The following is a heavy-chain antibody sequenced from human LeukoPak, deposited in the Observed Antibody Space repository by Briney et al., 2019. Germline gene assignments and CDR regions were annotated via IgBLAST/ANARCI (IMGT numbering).Heavy chain of an antibody. J-gene: IGHJ4*02. V-gene: IGHV1-8*01. CDR1: GYTFTSYD. CDR2: MNPNSGNT. Sequence: ASVKVSCKASGYTFTSYDINWVRQATGQGLEWMGWMNPNSGNTGYAQKFQGRVTMTRNTSISTAYMELSSLRSKDTAVYYCARGVWGSYRFDYWGQGTLVTVSS. CDR3: ARGVWGSYRFDY. D-gene: IGHD3-16*02.